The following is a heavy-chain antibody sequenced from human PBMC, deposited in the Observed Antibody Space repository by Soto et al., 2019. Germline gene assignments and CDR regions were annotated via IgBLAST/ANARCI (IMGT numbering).Heavy chain of an antibody. J-gene: IGHJ5*02. Sequence: EVQLVESGGGVVQPGRSLRLSCAGSGFSFDDYAMYWVRQVPGAGLEWVAGISWSSGNIAHADSVKGRFIISRDNDKSSLYLQMNSLRSDDTALYFCARGGSGALTSAAGTTNWFDHWGQGTLVIVSS. V-gene: IGHV3-9*01. CDR2: ISWSSGNI. D-gene: IGHD6-13*01. CDR1: GFSFDDYA. CDR3: ARGGSGALTSAAGTTNWFDH.